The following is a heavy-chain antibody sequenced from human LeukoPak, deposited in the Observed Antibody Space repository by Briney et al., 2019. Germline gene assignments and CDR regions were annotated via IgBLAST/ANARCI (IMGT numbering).Heavy chain of an antibody. J-gene: IGHJ4*02. CDR2: IRTDGTST. V-gene: IGHV3-74*01. CDR1: GFTFGYYW. Sequence: GGSLRLSCAASGFTFGYYWMHWVRQAPGKGLVWVARIRTDGTSTSYADSVKGRFTISRDNAKNTLYLQMNSPRVEDTAVYYCARDRFCTTDRCSDYWGQGTLVTVSS. CDR3: ARDRFCTTDRCSDY. D-gene: IGHD2-8*01.